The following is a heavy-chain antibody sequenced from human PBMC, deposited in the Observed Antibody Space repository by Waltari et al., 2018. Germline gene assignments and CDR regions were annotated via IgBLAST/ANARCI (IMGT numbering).Heavy chain of an antibody. Sequence: QVQLVESGGGVVQPGGSLRLSCAASGFTFSSYGIPWLRQAPGKGLEWVACIRYDGSNKYYADSVKGRFTISRDNSKNTLYLQMNSLRAEDTAVYYCAKDGRRLGELSPHWGQGTLVTVSS. D-gene: IGHD3-16*02. V-gene: IGHV3-30*02. J-gene: IGHJ4*02. CDR1: GFTFSSYG. CDR3: AKDGRRLGELSPH. CDR2: IRYDGSNK.